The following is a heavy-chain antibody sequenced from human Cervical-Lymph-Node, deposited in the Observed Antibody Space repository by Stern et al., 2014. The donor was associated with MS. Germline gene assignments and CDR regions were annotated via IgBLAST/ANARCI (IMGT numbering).Heavy chain of an antibody. CDR2: INPSGGGT. J-gene: IGHJ4*02. Sequence: VQLVESGAEVKKPGASVKVSCKASGYTFTNYYIYWVRQAPGEGLEWMGIINPSGGGTNYAQKFQGRVTMTRDTSTSTVYMDLSSLRSEDTAVYYCARKSSNALDCWGQGTLVTVSS. CDR3: ARKSSNALDC. CDR1: GYTFTNYY. V-gene: IGHV1-46*01. D-gene: IGHD4/OR15-4a*01.